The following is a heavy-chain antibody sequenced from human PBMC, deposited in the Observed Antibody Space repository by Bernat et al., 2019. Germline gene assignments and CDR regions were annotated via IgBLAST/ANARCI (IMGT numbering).Heavy chain of an antibody. V-gene: IGHV3-33*01. CDR2: IWYDGSNE. D-gene: IGHD6-19*01. J-gene: IGHJ4*02. CDR3: ARWSRHSSGWYELDY. Sequence: QVQLVESGGGVVQPGRSLRLSCAASGFTFRDHGMYWARQAPGKGLEWVALIWYDGSNENYADSVKGRFIISRDNSKNTLYLQMNSLRAEDTAVYYCARWSRHSSGWYELDYWGQGTLVTVSS. CDR1: GFTFRDHG.